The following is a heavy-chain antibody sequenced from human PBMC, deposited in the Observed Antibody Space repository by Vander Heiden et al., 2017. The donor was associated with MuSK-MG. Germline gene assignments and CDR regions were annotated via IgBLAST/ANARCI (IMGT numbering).Heavy chain of an antibody. CDR3: VGDIVVVPAAISAPY. CDR1: GGSISSSNW. J-gene: IGHJ4*02. D-gene: IGHD2-2*01. Sequence: QVQLQESGPGLVKPSGTLSLTCAVSGGSISSSNWWSWVRQPPGKGLEWIGENYHSGSTNYNPSLKSRVTISVDKSKNQFSLKLSSVTAADTAVYYCVGDIVVVPAAISAPYWGQGTLVTVSS. V-gene: IGHV4-4*02. CDR2: NYHSGST.